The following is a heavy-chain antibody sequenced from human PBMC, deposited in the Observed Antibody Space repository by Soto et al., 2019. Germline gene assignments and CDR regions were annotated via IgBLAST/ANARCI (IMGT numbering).Heavy chain of an antibody. V-gene: IGHV5-51*01. J-gene: IGHJ6*02. D-gene: IGHD6-13*01. CDR2: IYPGDSYT. CDR1: GYSFTSYW. Sequence: GESLKISCKGSGYSFTSYWIGWVRQMPGKGLEWMGIIYPGDSYTNYSPSFQGHVTISADKSISTAYLQWSSLKASDTAMYYCARRDLGGYSSTYYGMDVWGQGTTVTVS. CDR3: ARRDLGGYSSTYYGMDV.